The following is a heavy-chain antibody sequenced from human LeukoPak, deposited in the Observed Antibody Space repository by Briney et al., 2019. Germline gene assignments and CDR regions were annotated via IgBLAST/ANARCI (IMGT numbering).Heavy chain of an antibody. D-gene: IGHD6-13*01. Sequence: ASVKVSCKASGYTFTSYGISWVRQAPGQGLQWMGWISSSNGNTNYAQKLQGRVTMTTDTSTNTAYMELRSLRSDDTAVYYCAREGYGYSSSPCDYWGHGTLVTVSS. V-gene: IGHV1-18*01. J-gene: IGHJ4*01. CDR3: AREGYGYSSSPCDY. CDR1: GYTFTSYG. CDR2: ISSSNGNT.